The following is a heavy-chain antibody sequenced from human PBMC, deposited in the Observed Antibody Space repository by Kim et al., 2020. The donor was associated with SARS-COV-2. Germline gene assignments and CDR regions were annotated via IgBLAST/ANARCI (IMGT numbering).Heavy chain of an antibody. CDR1: GGSFSGYY. V-gene: IGHV4-34*01. CDR2: INHGGNT. J-gene: IGHJ4*02. CDR3: ARGRVGGYYDLWSGSTLDY. D-gene: IGHD3-3*01. Sequence: SETLSLTCGVYGGSFSGYYWSWIRQPPGKGLEWLGEINHGGNTNYNPSLKSRVTISVDTSKNHFSLELNSVTAADTAVYYCARGRVGGYYDLWSGSTLDYWGQGTRVTVSS.